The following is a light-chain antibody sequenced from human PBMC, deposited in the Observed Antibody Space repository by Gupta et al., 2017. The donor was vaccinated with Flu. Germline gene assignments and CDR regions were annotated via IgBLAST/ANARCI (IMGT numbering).Light chain of an antibody. Sequence: QSLLTQPPSASATPGQRITISCSGTNSHSGSNNVSWYQQFPGSAPKVLIYKNDERPSGAAARFSGTKSGASASLVIDGLQSEDEAIYYCAQWDDSLDGPVFGGGTRLTVL. CDR2: KND. V-gene: IGLV1-44*01. J-gene: IGLJ2*01. CDR1: NSHSGSNN. CDR3: AQWDDSLDGPV.